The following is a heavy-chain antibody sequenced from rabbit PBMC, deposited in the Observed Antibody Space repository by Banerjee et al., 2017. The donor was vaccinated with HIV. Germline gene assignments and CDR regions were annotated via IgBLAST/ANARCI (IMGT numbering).Heavy chain of an antibody. V-gene: IGHV1S45*01. D-gene: IGHD6-1*01. CDR3: ARSPFPVSDGYANL. J-gene: IGHJ4*01. Sequence: QEQLEESGGDLVKPGASLTLTCTASGFSFSSSYWICWVRQAPGKGLEWIACIYAGSSGNTYYASWAKGRFTISKASSTTVTLQMTSLTAADTATYFCARSPFPVSDGYANLWGPGTLVTVS. CDR2: IYAGSSGNT. CDR1: GFSFSSSYW.